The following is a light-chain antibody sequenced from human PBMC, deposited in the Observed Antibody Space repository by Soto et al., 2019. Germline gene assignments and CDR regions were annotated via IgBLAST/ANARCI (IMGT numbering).Light chain of an antibody. V-gene: IGKV1-5*01. CDR3: QQYNSYSIP. Sequence: DIQMTQSPSSLSASVGDRFTITCRASQTISSWLAWYQQKPGKAPKLLIYDASSLESGVPSRFSGSGSGTEFTLTISSLQPDDFATYYCQQYNSYSIPFGQRTRPEI. J-gene: IGKJ5*01. CDR1: QTISSW. CDR2: DAS.